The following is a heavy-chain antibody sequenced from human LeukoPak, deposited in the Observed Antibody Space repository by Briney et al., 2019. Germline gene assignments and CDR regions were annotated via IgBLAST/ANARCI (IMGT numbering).Heavy chain of an antibody. D-gene: IGHD3-10*01. CDR3: ASDIGN. J-gene: IGHJ4*02. CDR2: ICSDGSTT. Sequence: GGSLRLSCAASGFALSSYWMHWVRQAPGKGLVCVSRICSDGSTTTYADSVKGRFTISRDVAKNTLYLQMNSLRAGDTAVDYCASDIGNWGQGTLVTVSS. CDR1: GFALSSYW. V-gene: IGHV3-74*03.